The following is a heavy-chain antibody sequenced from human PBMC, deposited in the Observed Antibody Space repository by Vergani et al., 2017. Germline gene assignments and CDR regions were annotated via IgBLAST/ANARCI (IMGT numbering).Heavy chain of an antibody. CDR3: ARTVAGLGEWFDP. Sequence: QVQLMQSGAEVKKPGSSIKVSCKASGGTFSSYSITWVRQAPGQGLEWMGRIIPILNITFYAQKFQGRVAISADKSTSTAYMELSSLISEDTAVYYCARTVAGLGEWFDPWGQGTLVTVSS. D-gene: IGHD6-19*01. CDR2: IIPILNIT. CDR1: GGTFSSYS. J-gene: IGHJ5*02. V-gene: IGHV1-69*02.